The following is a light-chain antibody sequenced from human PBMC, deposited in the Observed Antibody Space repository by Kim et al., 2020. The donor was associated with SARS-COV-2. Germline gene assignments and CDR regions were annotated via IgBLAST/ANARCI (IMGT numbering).Light chain of an antibody. CDR2: QDS. CDR3: QAWDSSTFWV. V-gene: IGLV3-1*01. J-gene: IGLJ3*02. Sequence: SYELTQPPSVSVSPGQTASITCSGDKLGDKYACWYQQKPGQSPVLVIYQDSKRPSGIPERFSGSNSGNTATPTISGTQAMDEADYYCQAWDSSTFWVFGGGTQLTVL. CDR1: KLGDKY.